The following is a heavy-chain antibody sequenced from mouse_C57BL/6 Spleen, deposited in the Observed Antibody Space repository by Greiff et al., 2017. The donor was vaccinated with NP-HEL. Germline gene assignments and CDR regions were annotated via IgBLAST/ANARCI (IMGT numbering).Heavy chain of an antibody. CDR3: ARQGGWLLEKDAMDY. Sequence: EVKLMESGGDLVKPGGSLKLSCAASGFTFSSYGMSWVRQTPDKRLEWVATISSGGSYTYYPDSVKGRFTISRDNAKNTLYLQMSRLKSEDTAMYYCARQGGWLLEKDAMDYWGQGTSVTVSS. D-gene: IGHD2-3*01. J-gene: IGHJ4*01. CDR2: ISSGGSYT. CDR1: GFTFSSYG. V-gene: IGHV5-6*01.